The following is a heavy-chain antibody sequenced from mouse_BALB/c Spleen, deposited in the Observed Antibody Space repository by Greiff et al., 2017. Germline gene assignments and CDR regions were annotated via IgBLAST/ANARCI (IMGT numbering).Heavy chain of an antibody. J-gene: IGHJ3*01. D-gene: IGHD2-3*01. CDR2: IRLKSNNYAT. Sequence: EVMLVESGGGLVQPGGSMKLSCVASGFTFSNYWMNWVRQSPEKGLEWVAEIRLKSNNYATHYAESVKGRFTISRDDSKSSVYLQMNNLRAEDTGIYYCTRIYDGYYAWFAYWGQGTLVTVSA. CDR3: TRIYDGYYAWFAY. V-gene: IGHV6-6*02. CDR1: GFTFSNYW.